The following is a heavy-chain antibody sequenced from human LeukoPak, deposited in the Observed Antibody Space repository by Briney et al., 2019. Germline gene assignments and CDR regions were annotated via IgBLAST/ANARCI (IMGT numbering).Heavy chain of an antibody. CDR2: IYYSGST. V-gene: IGHV4-38-2*02. CDR1: GYSISSGHY. D-gene: IGHD3-10*01. Sequence: PSETLSLTCTVSGYSISSGHYWGWIRQPPGKGLEWIGYIYYSGSTNYNPSLKSRVTISVDTSKNQFSLKLSSVTAADTAVYYCARGWYITMVRGDIFDYWGQGTLVTVSS. J-gene: IGHJ4*02. CDR3: ARGWYITMVRGDIFDY.